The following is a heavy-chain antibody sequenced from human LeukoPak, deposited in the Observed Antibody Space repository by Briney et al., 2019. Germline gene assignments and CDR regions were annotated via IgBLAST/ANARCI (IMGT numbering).Heavy chain of an antibody. Sequence: GGSLRLSCAASGFTFSSYWMNWARQAPGKGLEWVAKINQDGSEKYYVDSVEGRFTISRDNAKNSLYLQMNSLRVEDTAVYYCAGGKYNYGFWGQGTLVTVSS. J-gene: IGHJ4*02. V-gene: IGHV3-7*05. D-gene: IGHD5-18*01. CDR2: INQDGSEK. CDR3: AGGKYNYGF. CDR1: GFTFSSYW.